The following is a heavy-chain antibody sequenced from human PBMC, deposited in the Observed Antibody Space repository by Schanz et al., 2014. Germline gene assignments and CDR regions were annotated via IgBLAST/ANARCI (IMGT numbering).Heavy chain of an antibody. J-gene: IGHJ4*02. CDR2: ISSSSSTI. CDR1: GFTFTNYA. D-gene: IGHD1-1*01. CDR3: ARDRRNADLDY. V-gene: IGHV3-48*01. Sequence: EVQLLESGGGLVQPGGSLRLSCAASGFTFTNYAMSWVRQAPGKGLEWVAYISSSSSTIHYADSVKGRFTISRDNAKNSLYLEMNSLRAEDTALYYCARDRRNADLDYWGQGTLVTVSS.